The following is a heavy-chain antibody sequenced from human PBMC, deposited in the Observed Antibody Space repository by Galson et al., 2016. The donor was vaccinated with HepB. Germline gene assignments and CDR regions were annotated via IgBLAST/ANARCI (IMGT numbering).Heavy chain of an antibody. CDR2: IRDRGAST. CDR3: AESNSSSWYRGWWFDL. V-gene: IGHV3-23*01. J-gene: IGHJ2*01. CDR1: GFTFDTYA. Sequence: SLRLSCAASGFTFDTYAMSWVRRAPGKGLEWVSSIRDRGASTYYADSVKGRFTISRDNSKNTMYLQMNSLRAEDPAVYYCAESNSSSWYRGWWFDLWGRGTRVTVSS. D-gene: IGHD6-13*01.